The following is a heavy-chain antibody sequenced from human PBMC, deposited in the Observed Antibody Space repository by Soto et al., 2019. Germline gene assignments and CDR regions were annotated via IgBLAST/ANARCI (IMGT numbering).Heavy chain of an antibody. CDR1: GYTFTSYD. CDR2: MNPNSGNT. CDR3: ARVGRQHLAL. J-gene: IGHJ4*02. Sequence: ASVKVSCKASGYTFTSYDINWVRQATGQGLEWMGWMNPNSGNTGYAQRFQGRVTMTRDTSISTAYMELSSLSSVVTPVYYCARVGRQHLALWGQGTLVPVSS. D-gene: IGHD6-13*01. V-gene: IGHV1-8*01.